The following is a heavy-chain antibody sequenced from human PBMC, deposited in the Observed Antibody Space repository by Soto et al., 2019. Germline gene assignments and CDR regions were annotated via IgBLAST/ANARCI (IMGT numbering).Heavy chain of an antibody. Sequence: QVQLKQSGPGLVRPSGTLSLTCRVSGTSISSSYWWAWVRQSPGKGLEWIGEIYHNGITKYNPSPKERVSHAIDKSKQPVSPEPALRAGADTGGFYRAAGAPPFVGGPAGIPSGGPGTLVTVSS. V-gene: IGHV4-4*02. CDR1: GTSISSSYW. CDR2: IYHNGIT. D-gene: IGHD3-16*01. J-gene: IGHJ4*02. CDR3: AAGAPPFVGGPAGIPS.